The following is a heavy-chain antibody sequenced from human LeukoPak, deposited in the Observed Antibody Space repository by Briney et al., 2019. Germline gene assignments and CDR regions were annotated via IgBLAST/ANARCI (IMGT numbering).Heavy chain of an antibody. V-gene: IGHV3-30*18. CDR2: ISYDGSNK. CDR3: AKARGSYGALDY. D-gene: IGHD1-26*01. CDR1: GFTFSSYG. J-gene: IGHJ4*02. Sequence: GGSLRLSCAASGFTFSSYGMHWVRQAPGKGLEWVAVISYDGSNKYYADSVKGRFTISRDNSKNTLYLQMNSLRAEDTAVYYCAKARGSYGALDYWSQGTLVTVSS.